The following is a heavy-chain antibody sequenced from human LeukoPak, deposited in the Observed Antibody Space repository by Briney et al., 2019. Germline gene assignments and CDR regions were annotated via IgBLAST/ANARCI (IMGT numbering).Heavy chain of an antibody. CDR3: GGFEAAAGLDY. J-gene: IGHJ4*02. V-gene: IGHV3-53*01. CDR1: GFTVSTNF. D-gene: IGHD6-13*01. CDR2: IYSSGGT. Sequence: GGSLRLSCAASGFTVSTNFLNWVRQAPGEGLEWVSVIYSSGGTYYADSVKGRFTISRDKSKNTLYLQMNSLRAEDTAVYYCGGFEAAAGLDYWGQGILVTVSS.